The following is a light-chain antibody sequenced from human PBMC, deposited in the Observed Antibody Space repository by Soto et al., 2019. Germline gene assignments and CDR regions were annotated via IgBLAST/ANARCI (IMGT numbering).Light chain of an antibody. V-gene: IGKV3-20*01. J-gene: IGKJ1*01. CDR3: QQYGSPGT. CDR1: QSVSNNY. CDR2: GAS. Sequence: EIVLTQSPGTPSLSPGERATLSCRASQSVSNNYLAWYQQKPGQAPRLLIYGASNRATGIPDRFSGSGSGTDFTLTISRLEPEDFAVYYCQQYGSPGTFGQGTKVDIK.